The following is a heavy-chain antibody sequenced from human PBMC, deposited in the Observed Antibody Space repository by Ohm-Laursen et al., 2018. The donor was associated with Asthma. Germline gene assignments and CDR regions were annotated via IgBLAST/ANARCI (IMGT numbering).Heavy chain of an antibody. CDR2: ISTASSYI. Sequence: SLRLSCAASGYTFSRYSIHWVRQIPGKGLEWVAYISTASSYIYYADSVRGRFTTSRGNARISVYLQMNSLRVEDTAVYYCAKDLIGFDWLLSRSTGMDVWGQGTLVTVSS. D-gene: IGHD3-9*01. V-gene: IGHV3-21*01. J-gene: IGHJ6*02. CDR1: GYTFSRYS. CDR3: AKDLIGFDWLLSRSTGMDV.